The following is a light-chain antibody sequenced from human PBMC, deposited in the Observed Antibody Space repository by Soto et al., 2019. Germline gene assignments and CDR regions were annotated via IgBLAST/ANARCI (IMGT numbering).Light chain of an antibody. CDR2: KAS. Sequence: MPMTHSPSVIAASVVYRVTITCRASQSIGSWLAWYQHKPGKAPKLLIYKASSLESGVPARFSGSGSGKAFTLTVSILQSEDFAVYYCQQYNIWPRRFAHVTK. J-gene: IGKJ1*01. CDR3: QQYNIWPRR. V-gene: IGKV1-5*03. CDR1: QSIGSW.